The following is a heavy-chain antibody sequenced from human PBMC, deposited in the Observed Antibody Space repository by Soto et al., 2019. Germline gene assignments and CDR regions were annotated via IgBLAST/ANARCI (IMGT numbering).Heavy chain of an antibody. J-gene: IGHJ4*02. V-gene: IGHV3-7*01. D-gene: IGHD6-19*01. CDR2: IKQDGSEN. CDR3: ARDHINGWKFDY. Sequence: EVQLVESGAGLVQPGGSLRLSRAASGFTFSNYWMSWVRQAPGKGLAWVANIKQDGSENYYVDSVKGRFTTSRDNTKNSFYLQLNGVRADDTAVFYCARDHINGWKFDYWGRGALVTVSS. CDR1: GFTFSNYW.